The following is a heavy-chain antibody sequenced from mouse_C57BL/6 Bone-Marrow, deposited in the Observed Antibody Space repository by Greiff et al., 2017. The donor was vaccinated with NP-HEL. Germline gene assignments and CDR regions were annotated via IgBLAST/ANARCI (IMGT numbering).Heavy chain of an antibody. CDR1: GFSLTGYG. J-gene: IGHJ4*01. Sequence: QVQLKESGPGLVAPSQSLSITCTVSGFSLTGYGVYWIRQPPGKGLEWLGVIWAGGITNYNSALMSRQNISKDNSKSQVFLEMNSLQTDDTAMYYCARGAMITDYAMDYWGQGTSVTGSS. D-gene: IGHD2-4*01. CDR3: ARGAMITDYAMDY. CDR2: IWAGGIT. V-gene: IGHV2-9*02.